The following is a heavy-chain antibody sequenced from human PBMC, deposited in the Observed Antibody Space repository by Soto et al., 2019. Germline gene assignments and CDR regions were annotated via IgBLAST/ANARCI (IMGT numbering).Heavy chain of an antibody. CDR2: MNPNSGNT. CDR3: ARGRLSRDYDFWSGYYSRGWFDP. Sequence: GASVKVSCKASGYTFTSYDINWVRQATGQGLEWMGWMNPNSGNTGYAQKFQGRVTMTRNTSISTAYMELSSLRSEDTAVYYCARGRLSRDYDFWSGYYSRGWFDPWGQGTLVTVSS. D-gene: IGHD3-3*01. CDR1: GYTFTSYD. J-gene: IGHJ5*02. V-gene: IGHV1-8*01.